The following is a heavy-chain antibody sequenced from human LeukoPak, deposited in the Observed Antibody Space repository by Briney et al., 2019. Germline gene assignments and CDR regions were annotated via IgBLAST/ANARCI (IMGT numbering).Heavy chain of an antibody. CDR1: GGSFSGYY. V-gene: IGHV4-34*01. Sequence: SETLSLTCAVYGGSFSGYYWSWIRQPPGKGLEWIGEINHSGSTNYNPSLKSRVTMSVDTSKNQFSLKVSSVTAADTAVYYCARSPMFGVPGATYYFDYWGQGTLVTVSS. D-gene: IGHD2-2*01. CDR2: INHSGST. CDR3: ARSPMFGVPGATYYFDY. J-gene: IGHJ4*02.